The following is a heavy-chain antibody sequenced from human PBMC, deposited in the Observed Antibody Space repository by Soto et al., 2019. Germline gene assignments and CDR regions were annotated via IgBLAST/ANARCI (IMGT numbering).Heavy chain of an antibody. V-gene: IGHV4-59*02. J-gene: IGHJ5*02. D-gene: IGHD3-9*01. Sequence: SETLSLTCTVSGGSVNSYYWSWIRQPPRTGLEWIWYIFYSWSTKSNPSLKSRVTMSVDMSKNQFSLRLTSVTAADTAVYYCATDETTSWLFTWGRGVLGTVSS. CDR2: IFYSWST. CDR3: ATDETTSWLFT. CDR1: GGSVNSYY.